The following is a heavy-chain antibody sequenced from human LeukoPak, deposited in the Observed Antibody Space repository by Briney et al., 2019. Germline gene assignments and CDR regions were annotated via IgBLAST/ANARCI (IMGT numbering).Heavy chain of an antibody. D-gene: IGHD3-3*01. CDR3: AKVGDFWSGYYENLDY. Sequence: GGSLRLSCAASGFTFSSYAMSWVRQAPGKGLEWVSAISGSGGSTYYADSVRGRFTISRDNSKNTLYLQMNSLRAEDTAVYYCAKVGDFWSGYYENLDYWGQGTLVTVSS. V-gene: IGHV3-23*01. J-gene: IGHJ4*02. CDR2: ISGSGGST. CDR1: GFTFSSYA.